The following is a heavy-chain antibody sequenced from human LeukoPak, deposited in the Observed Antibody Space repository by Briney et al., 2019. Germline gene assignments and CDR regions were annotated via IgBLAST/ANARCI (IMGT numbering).Heavy chain of an antibody. V-gene: IGHV4-34*01. Sequence: SETLSLTCAVYGGSFSGYYWSWIRQPPGKGLEWIGEINHSGSTNYNPSLKSRVTISVDTSKNQFSLKLSSVTAADTAVYYCATVLPYDYVWGSYRLVERSDAFDIWGQGTMVTVSS. CDR1: GGSFSGYY. CDR2: INHSGST. J-gene: IGHJ3*02. CDR3: ATVLPYDYVWGSYRLVERSDAFDI. D-gene: IGHD3-16*02.